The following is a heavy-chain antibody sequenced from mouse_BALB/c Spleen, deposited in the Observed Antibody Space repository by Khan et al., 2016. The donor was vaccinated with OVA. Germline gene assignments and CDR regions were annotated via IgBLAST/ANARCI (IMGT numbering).Heavy chain of an antibody. V-gene: IGHV9-3-1*01. J-gene: IGHJ4*01. CDR1: GYTFTKFG. CDR2: INTHTGEP. Sequence: QIQLVQSGPELKKPGETVKISCKASGYTFTKFGMNWVKQAPGKGLEWMGWINTHTGEPTYADDFKGRFAFSLETSASTAYLQINNLKNEDTATXFGARPPYFSYTLDYWGQGTSVTVSS. CDR3: ARPPYFSYTLDY. D-gene: IGHD2-10*01.